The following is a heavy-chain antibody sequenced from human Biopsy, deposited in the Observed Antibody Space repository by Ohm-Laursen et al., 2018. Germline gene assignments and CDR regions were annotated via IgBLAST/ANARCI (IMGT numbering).Heavy chain of an antibody. CDR2: IYGGGFGT. CDR1: GFTFSDYA. Sequence: SLRLSCTAIGFTFSDYAMSWVRQAPGKGLEWVAGIYGGGFGTYYADSVKGRFSNSRDNSENTLYLHMNSLRAEDTAVYFCAKFEGDPTPSYYFGYWGQGTLVTVSS. V-gene: IGHV3-23*01. J-gene: IGHJ4*02. D-gene: IGHD3-10*01. CDR3: AKFEGDPTPSYYFGY.